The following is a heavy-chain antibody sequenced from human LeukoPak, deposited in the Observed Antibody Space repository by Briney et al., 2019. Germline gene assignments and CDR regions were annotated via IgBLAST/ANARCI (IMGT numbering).Heavy chain of an antibody. CDR1: GVSITSTNW. J-gene: IGHJ4*02. V-gene: IGHV4-4*02. Sequence: PSGTLSLTCGVSGVSITSTNWWSWVRQPPGQGLEWIGEISLRGRTNYNPSLNSRVTMSLDESKNQLSLNLTSVTAADTAIYYCSRESGPFCPFGYWGQGTLVTVPS. D-gene: IGHD1-26*01. CDR3: SRESGPFCPFGY. CDR2: ISLRGRT.